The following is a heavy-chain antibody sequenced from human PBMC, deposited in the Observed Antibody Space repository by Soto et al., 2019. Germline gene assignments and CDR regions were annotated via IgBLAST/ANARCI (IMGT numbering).Heavy chain of an antibody. Sequence: PGGSLRLSCAASGFTFSSYAMSWVRQAPGKGLEWVSAISGSGGSTYYADSVKGRFTISRDNSKNTLYLQMNSLRAEDKAVYYCEKYQGYSNYVVYFDYWCQGILVTVS. J-gene: IGHJ4*02. V-gene: IGHV3-23*01. CDR2: ISGSGGST. CDR3: EKYQGYSNYVVYFDY. CDR1: GFTFSSYA. D-gene: IGHD4-4*01.